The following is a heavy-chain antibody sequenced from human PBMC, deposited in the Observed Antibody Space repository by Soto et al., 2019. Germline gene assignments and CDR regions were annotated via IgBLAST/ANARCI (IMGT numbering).Heavy chain of an antibody. CDR2: ISDAGSNE. J-gene: IGHJ4*02. CDR1: GFSLINFG. V-gene: IGHV3-30*18. CDR3: AKGNIGSCYYRSDY. Sequence: PGGSLRLSCAASGFSLINFGMHWVLQAPGKGLEWVAVISDAGSNEYYADSVKGRFTISRDNPKNTLYLQMNSLRDEDTAVYYCAKGNIGSCYYRSDYWGRGSQVTVSS. D-gene: IGHD2-15*01.